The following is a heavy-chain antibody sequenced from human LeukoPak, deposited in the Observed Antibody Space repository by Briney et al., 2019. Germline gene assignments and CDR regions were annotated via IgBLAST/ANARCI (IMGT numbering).Heavy chain of an antibody. CDR3: ARMIVATIRIGVYFYHGMDV. V-gene: IGHV4-59*08. CDR1: GASTSSSF. J-gene: IGHJ6*02. CDR2: INYRGET. D-gene: IGHD5-12*01. Sequence: SETLSLTCTVSGASTSSSFWSWIRQSPGKGLEWIGYINYRGETSQNPSLESRVSMSVDTSKNQISLHLTSVTAADTAVYYCARMIVATIRIGVYFYHGMDVWGQGTTVTVSS.